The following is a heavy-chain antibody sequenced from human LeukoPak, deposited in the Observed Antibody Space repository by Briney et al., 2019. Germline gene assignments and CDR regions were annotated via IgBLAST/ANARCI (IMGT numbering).Heavy chain of an antibody. J-gene: IGHJ6*04. CDR2: ISGSGGST. D-gene: IGHD1-1*01. CDR3: ARVDNNWSMDV. Sequence: GGSLRLSCAASGFTFSSYAMSWVRQAPGKGLEWVSAISGSGGSTYYAGSVKGRFTISRDNSKNTLYLQVNSLRAEDTAVYYCARVDNNWSMDVWGKGTTVTVSS. CDR1: GFTFSSYA. V-gene: IGHV3-23*01.